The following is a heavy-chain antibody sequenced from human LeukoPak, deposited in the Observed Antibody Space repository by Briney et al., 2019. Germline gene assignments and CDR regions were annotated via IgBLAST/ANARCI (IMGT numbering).Heavy chain of an antibody. CDR2: INPNSGGR. J-gene: IGHJ6*02. Sequence: GASVKVSCKASGYTFTDYYMYWVRQAPGQGLEWMGWINPNSGGRNYEQKFQGRVTMTTDTSISTDYMEVSRLRSDDTAVYYCARVRIGQQLDKYYYYAMDVWGQGTTVTVSS. CDR3: ARVRIGQQLDKYYYYAMDV. V-gene: IGHV1-2*02. D-gene: IGHD6-13*01. CDR1: GYTFTDYY.